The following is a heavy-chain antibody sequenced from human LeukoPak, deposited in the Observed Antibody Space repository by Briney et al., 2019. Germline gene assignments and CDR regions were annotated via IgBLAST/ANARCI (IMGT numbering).Heavy chain of an antibody. V-gene: IGHV3-21*01. CDR3: ARDRAWNYFDY. D-gene: IGHD3-3*01. CDR2: ISSSSYI. Sequence: GGSLRLSCAASGFTFSSYSMNWVRQAPGKGLEWVSSISSSSYIYYADSVKGRFTISRDNAKNSLYLQMSSLRAEDTAVYYCARDRAWNYFDYWGQGTLVTVSS. J-gene: IGHJ4*02. CDR1: GFTFSSYS.